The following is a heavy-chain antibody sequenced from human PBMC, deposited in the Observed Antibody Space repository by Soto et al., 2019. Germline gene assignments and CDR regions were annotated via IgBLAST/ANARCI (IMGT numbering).Heavy chain of an antibody. CDR1: GFTLSSRW. CDR3: ARDRVVVAATRYGMDL. D-gene: IGHD2-15*01. CDR2: IQPDGYTT. J-gene: IGHJ6*02. Sequence: GGSLRLSCVVSGFTLSSRWMHWVRQTPGKGLVWVSRIQPDGYTTNYADSVKGRFTISRDNSKNTLYLQMNSLRAEDTAVYYCARDRVVVAATRYGMDLRGQGTTVTVSS. V-gene: IGHV3-74*01.